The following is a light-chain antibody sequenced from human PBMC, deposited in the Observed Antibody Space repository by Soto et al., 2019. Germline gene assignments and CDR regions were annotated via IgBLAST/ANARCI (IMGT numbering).Light chain of an antibody. V-gene: IGKV1-5*01. Sequence: DIHMTQSPSTLSASVGDRVVITCRASQSITTWLAWYQQKPAKAPKLLIYDASSLESGVPSRFSGSGSGTEFTLTISSLQPDDFATYYCQQYNDYWTFGQGTKVDIK. CDR3: QQYNDYWT. J-gene: IGKJ1*01. CDR1: QSITTW. CDR2: DAS.